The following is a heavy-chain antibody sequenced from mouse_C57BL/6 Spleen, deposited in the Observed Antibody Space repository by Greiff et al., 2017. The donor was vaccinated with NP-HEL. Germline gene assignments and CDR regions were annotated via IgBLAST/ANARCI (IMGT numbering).Heavy chain of an antibody. D-gene: IGHD1-1*01. Sequence: VQLQQPGAELVRPGTSVKLSCKASGYTFTSYWMHWVKQRPGQGLEWIGVIDPSDSYTNYNQKFKGKATLTVDTSSSTAYMQLSSLTSEDSAVHYCARYYGSSLYYLDYWGQGTTLTVSS. CDR1: GYTFTSYW. V-gene: IGHV1-59*01. CDR3: ARYYGSSLYYLDY. J-gene: IGHJ2*01. CDR2: IDPSDSYT.